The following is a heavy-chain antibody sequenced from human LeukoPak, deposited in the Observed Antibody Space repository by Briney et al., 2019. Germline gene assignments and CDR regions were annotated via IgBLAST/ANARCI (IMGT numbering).Heavy chain of an antibody. CDR2: MNPNTGDT. D-gene: IGHD1-26*01. V-gene: IGHV1-8*01. Sequence: GASVRVSCKASGYAFTGYDINWVRQATGQGLEWMGWMNPNTGDTGYAQNFQGRLTMTRSTSIDTAYMELSGLRSEDTAIYYCTRGSLSGSSRDYWGQGTLVTVSS. J-gene: IGHJ4*02. CDR3: TRGSLSGSSRDY. CDR1: GYAFTGYD.